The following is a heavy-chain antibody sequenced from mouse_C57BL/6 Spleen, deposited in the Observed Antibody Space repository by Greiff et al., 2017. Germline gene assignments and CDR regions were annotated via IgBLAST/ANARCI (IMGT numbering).Heavy chain of an antibody. CDR3: ARLGLRREAMDY. J-gene: IGHJ4*01. CDR2: IYPGDGDT. CDR1: GYAFSSSW. Sequence: QVQLQQSGPELVKPGASVKISCKASGYAFSSSWMNWVKQRPGKGLEWIGRIYPGDGDTNYNGKFKGKATLTADKSSSTAYMQLSSLTSEDSAVYFGARLGLRREAMDYWGQGTSVTVSS. D-gene: IGHD2-4*01. V-gene: IGHV1-82*01.